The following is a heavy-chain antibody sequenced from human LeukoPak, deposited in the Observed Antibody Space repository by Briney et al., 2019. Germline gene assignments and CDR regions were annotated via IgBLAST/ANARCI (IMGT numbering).Heavy chain of an antibody. CDR3: AKDHYYGSGSYYNDNYMDV. Sequence: GGSLRLSCAASGFTFSTYGMHWVRQAPGKGLEGVAFIRYDGSNKYDADSVKGRLTISRDNSKNTLYLQMNSLRVEDTAVYYCAKDHYYGSGSYYNDNYMDVWGKGTTVTISS. CDR1: GFTFSTYG. J-gene: IGHJ6*03. CDR2: IRYDGSNK. V-gene: IGHV3-30*02. D-gene: IGHD3-10*01.